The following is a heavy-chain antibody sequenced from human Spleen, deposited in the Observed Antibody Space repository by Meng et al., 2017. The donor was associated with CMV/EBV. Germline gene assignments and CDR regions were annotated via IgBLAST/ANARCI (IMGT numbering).Heavy chain of an antibody. CDR3: ARDFSAVHNWLDT. CDR1: GFTFSDYY. CDR2: ISSSGSIM. V-gene: IGHV3-11*04. Sequence: GESLKISCAASGFTFSDYYMTWIRQAPGKGLEWISHISSSGSIMHYAESVKGRFTISRDNGQSTLYLQMNSLRADDTAVYYCARDFSAVHNWLDTWGQGTLVTVSS. J-gene: IGHJ5*02. D-gene: IGHD1-26*01.